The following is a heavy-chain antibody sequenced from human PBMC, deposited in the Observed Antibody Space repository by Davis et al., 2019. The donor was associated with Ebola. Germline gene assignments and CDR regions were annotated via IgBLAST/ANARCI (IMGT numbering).Heavy chain of an antibody. CDR2: IKQDGSEK. V-gene: IGHV3-7*03. Sequence: GESLKISCAASGFTFSSYWMSWVRQAPGKGLEWVANIKQDGSEKYYVDSVKGRFTISRDNAKNSLYLQMNSLRAEDTAVYYCARAYSSGWFLGGWWGQGTLVTVSS. D-gene: IGHD6-19*01. CDR3: ARAYSSGWFLGGW. CDR1: GFTFSSYW. J-gene: IGHJ4*02.